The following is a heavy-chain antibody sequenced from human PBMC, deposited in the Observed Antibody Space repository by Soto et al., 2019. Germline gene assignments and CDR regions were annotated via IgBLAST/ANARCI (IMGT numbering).Heavy chain of an antibody. Sequence: EVQLLESGGGLVQPGGSLRLSCVASGFAFSTHAMRWVRQAPGKGLEWVSTFSGSGGNVYYAESVKGRLTISRDDSKNTLYLQMDSLRVVDTAVYYCANDPPWTVGPLDMDVWGQGTTVTVSS. J-gene: IGHJ6*02. CDR1: GFAFSTHA. D-gene: IGHD1-26*01. CDR3: ANDPPWTVGPLDMDV. V-gene: IGHV3-23*01. CDR2: FSGSGGNV.